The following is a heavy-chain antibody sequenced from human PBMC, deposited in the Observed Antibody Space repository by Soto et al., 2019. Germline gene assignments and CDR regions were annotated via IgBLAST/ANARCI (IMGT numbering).Heavy chain of an antibody. V-gene: IGHV3-21*04. CDR1: GFTFSSYS. J-gene: IGHJ6*03. CDR3: ARDFKKSQYYYYCMEV. Sequence: EVQLVESGGGLVKPGGSLRLSCVVSGFTFSSYSMNWVRQAPGKGLEWVSSISSGSNYTYYADSVKGQFTISRDNAKNTVYLQMNSLRAEETALYYCARDFKKSQYYYYCMEVWGKGTTVTVSS. CDR2: ISSGSNYT.